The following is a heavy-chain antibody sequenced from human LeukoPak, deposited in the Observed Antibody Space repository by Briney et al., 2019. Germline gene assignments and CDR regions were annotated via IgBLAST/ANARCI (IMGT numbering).Heavy chain of an antibody. CDR2: ISYDGSNK. D-gene: IGHD4-17*01. J-gene: IGHJ4*02. CDR3: ARDPYSHDYGDNGDY. Sequence: GGSLRLSCAASGFTFSSYAMHWVRQAPGKGLEWVAVISYDGSNKYYADSVKGRFTISRDNSKNTLYLQMNSLRAEDTAVCYCARDPYSHDYGDNGDYWGQGTLVTVSS. V-gene: IGHV3-30-3*01. CDR1: GFTFSSYA.